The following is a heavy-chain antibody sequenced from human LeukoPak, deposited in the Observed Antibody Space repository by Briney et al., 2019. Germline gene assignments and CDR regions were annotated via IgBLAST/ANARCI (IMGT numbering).Heavy chain of an antibody. Sequence: GGSLRLSCAASGFNFSIYGMHWVRQAPGKGLEWVAVIWYDGSNKFYADSVKGRFTISRDNPKNTLYLQMNSLRAEDTAVYYCAKGAYSYPSRFDYWGQGILVTVSS. CDR2: IWYDGSNK. J-gene: IGHJ4*02. D-gene: IGHD5-18*01. CDR1: GFNFSIYG. V-gene: IGHV3-33*06. CDR3: AKGAYSYPSRFDY.